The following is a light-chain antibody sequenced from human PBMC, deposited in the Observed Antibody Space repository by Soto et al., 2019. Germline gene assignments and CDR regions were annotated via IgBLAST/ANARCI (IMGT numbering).Light chain of an antibody. Sequence: DIQMTQSPSTLSASVGDRVTITCRASQSISSWLAWYQQKPGKAPKLLIYKATSLESGVPSRFSGSGSGTEFTLTISSLQPDDFATYYCQQYNSYPYTFGQGTKLEIK. J-gene: IGKJ2*01. CDR2: KAT. V-gene: IGKV1-5*03. CDR3: QQYNSYPYT. CDR1: QSISSW.